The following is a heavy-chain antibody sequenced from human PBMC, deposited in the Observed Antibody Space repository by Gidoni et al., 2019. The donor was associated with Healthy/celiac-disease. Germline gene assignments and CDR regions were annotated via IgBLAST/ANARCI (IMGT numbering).Heavy chain of an antibody. Sequence: QVQLVQSGAEVKKPGSSVKVSCKASGGTCSSYAIRWVRQAPGQGLEWMGGIIPIFGTANYAQKFQGRVTITADESTSTAYMELSSLRSEDTAVYYCARDHGHCSSTSCYYPFDYWGQGTLVTVSS. D-gene: IGHD2-2*01. CDR1: GGTCSSYA. V-gene: IGHV1-69*01. J-gene: IGHJ4*02. CDR3: ARDHGHCSSTSCYYPFDY. CDR2: IIPIFGTA.